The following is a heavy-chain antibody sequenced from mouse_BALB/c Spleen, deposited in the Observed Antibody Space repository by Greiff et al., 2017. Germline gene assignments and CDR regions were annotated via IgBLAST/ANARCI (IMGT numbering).Heavy chain of an antibody. CDR3: ERVDYDYDSFAY. V-gene: IGHV1-80*01. CDR1: GYAFSSYW. D-gene: IGHD2-4*01. J-gene: IGHJ3*01. CDR2: IYPGDGDT. Sequence: QVQLQESGAELVRPGFSVKISCKASGYAFSSYWMNWVKQRPGQGLEWIGQIYPGDGDTNYNGKFKGKATLTADKSSSTAYMQLSSLTSEDSAVYFCERVDYDYDSFAYWGQGTLVTVSA.